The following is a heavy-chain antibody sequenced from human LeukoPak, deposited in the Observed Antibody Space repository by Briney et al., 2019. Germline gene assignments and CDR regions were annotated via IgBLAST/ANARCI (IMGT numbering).Heavy chain of an antibody. J-gene: IGHJ4*02. CDR3: ARQLSGTYQWTFDY. CDR1: GGSVSTATHY. Sequence: SETLSLTCTVSGGSVSTATHYWAWIRQPPGEGLEWIGTIHYTGITYYNPSLKSRVTISVDTSKNQFSLHLGSVTAADTAVYHCARQLSGTYQWTFDYWGQGTLVPVSS. CDR2: IHYTGIT. D-gene: IGHD1-26*01. V-gene: IGHV4-39*01.